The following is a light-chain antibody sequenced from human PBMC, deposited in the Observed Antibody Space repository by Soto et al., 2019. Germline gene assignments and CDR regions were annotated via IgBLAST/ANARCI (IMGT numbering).Light chain of an antibody. J-gene: IGLJ2*01. V-gene: IGLV2-14*02. Sequence: QSALTQPASVSGSPGQSITLSCTGTSTDLGSYNLVSWYQQHPGKAPQLMIYEGTKRPSGVSDRFSGSRSGNTASLTISGLQAEDEADYYCCSYTSSSTLVFGGGTKLTVL. CDR3: CSYTSSSTLV. CDR1: STDLGSYNL. CDR2: EGT.